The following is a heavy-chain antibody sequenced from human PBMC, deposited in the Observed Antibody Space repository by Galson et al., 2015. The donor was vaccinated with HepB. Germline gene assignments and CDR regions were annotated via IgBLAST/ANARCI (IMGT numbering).Heavy chain of an antibody. CDR1: GYTFTSYY. V-gene: IGHV1-46*03. CDR3: ARAGLTSPPGTDHFDY. Sequence: SVKVSCKASGYTFTSYYMHWVRQAPGQGLEWMGIINPSGGSTSYAQKFQGRVTMTRDTSTSTVYMELSSLRSEDTAVYYCARAGLTSPPGTDHFDYWGQGTLVTVSS. J-gene: IGHJ4*02. CDR2: INPSGGST.